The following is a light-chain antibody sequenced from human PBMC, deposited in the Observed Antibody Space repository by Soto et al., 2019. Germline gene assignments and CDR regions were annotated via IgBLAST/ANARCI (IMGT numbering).Light chain of an antibody. V-gene: IGLV2-14*03. Sequence: QAVVTQPASVSGSPGQSITISCTGTSSDIGSYNYVSWYQQLPGKVPKLIIYDVSNRPSGVSDRFSASKSGNAASLTISGLQAEDEADYYCSSYTSTSTLYVFGTGTKVTVL. CDR3: SSYTSTSTLYV. CDR1: SSDIGSYNY. J-gene: IGLJ1*01. CDR2: DVS.